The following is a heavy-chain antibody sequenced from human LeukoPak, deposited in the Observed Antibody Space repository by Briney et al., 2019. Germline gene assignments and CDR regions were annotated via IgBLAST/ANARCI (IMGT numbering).Heavy chain of an antibody. CDR3: TTGNVVVPAATSG. J-gene: IGHJ4*02. Sequence: GGSLRLSCAASGFTFSNAWMSWVRQAPGKGLEWVGRIKSKTDGGTTDYAAPVKGRFTISRDDSKNTLYLQMNSLKTEDTAVYYCTTGNVVVPAATSGWGQGTLATVSS. D-gene: IGHD2-2*01. V-gene: IGHV3-15*01. CDR2: IKSKTDGGTT. CDR1: GFTFSNAW.